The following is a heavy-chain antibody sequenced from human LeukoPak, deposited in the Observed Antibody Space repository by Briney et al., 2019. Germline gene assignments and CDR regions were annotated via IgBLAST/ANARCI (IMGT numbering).Heavy chain of an antibody. J-gene: IGHJ6*04. CDR3: AELGITMIGGV. CDR2: ISSSGSTI. D-gene: IGHD3-10*02. Sequence: GGSLRLSCAASGFTFSSYEMNWVRQAPGKGLEWVSYISSSGSTIYYADSVEGRFTISRDNAKNSLYLQMNSLRAEDTAVYYCAELGITMIGGVWRKGPTVTIYS. V-gene: IGHV3-48*03. CDR1: GFTFSSYE.